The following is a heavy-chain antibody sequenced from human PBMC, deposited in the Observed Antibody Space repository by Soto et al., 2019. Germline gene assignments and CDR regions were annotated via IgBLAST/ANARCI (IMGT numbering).Heavy chain of an antibody. Sequence: QVQLVQSGAVLRKPGASVRVSCKASGYTFSTHDINWVRQAPGQGLEWMGWMNFNSGNTGYAQKFQGRVTMTRDTSISTAYMELSSLSSEDTAVYYCAVAVVPTSIHYYYYVDVWGKGATVTVSS. CDR2: MNFNSGNT. CDR3: AVAVVPTSIHYYYYVDV. D-gene: IGHD2-2*01. J-gene: IGHJ6*03. V-gene: IGHV1-8*01. CDR1: GYTFSTHD.